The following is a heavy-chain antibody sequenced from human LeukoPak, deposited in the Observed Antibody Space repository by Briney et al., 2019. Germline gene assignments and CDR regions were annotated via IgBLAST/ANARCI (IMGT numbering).Heavy chain of an antibody. Sequence: GGSLRLSCAASGFTFNSYAMSWVRQAPGKGLEWVSAISGSGGSTYYADSVKGRFTISRDNSKNTLYLQMNSLRAEDTAVYYCAKCDSGSYYGTAFDIWGQGTMVTVSS. CDR1: GFTFNSYA. CDR2: ISGSGGST. CDR3: AKCDSGSYYGTAFDI. D-gene: IGHD1-26*01. V-gene: IGHV3-23*01. J-gene: IGHJ3*02.